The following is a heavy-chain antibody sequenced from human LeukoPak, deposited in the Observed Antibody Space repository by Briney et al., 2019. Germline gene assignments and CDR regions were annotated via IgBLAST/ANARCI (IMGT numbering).Heavy chain of an antibody. CDR1: GFTFSDYG. J-gene: IGHJ3*02. V-gene: IGHV3-49*03. CDR2: IRSKPYGGTT. CDR3: SRTRISGIDGFDI. D-gene: IGHD2-15*01. Sequence: GGSLRLSCTASGFTFSDYGVNWFRQAPGKGLEWVAFIRSKPYGGTTEYAASVKGRFSISRDDSTSIVYLQMNSLKTEDTALYYCSRTRISGIDGFDIWGQGTMVTVSS.